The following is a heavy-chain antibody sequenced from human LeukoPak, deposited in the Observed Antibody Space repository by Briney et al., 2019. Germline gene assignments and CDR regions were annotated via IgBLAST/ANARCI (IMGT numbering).Heavy chain of an antibody. D-gene: IGHD3-10*01. J-gene: IGHJ2*01. CDR2: ISAYYGNT. CDR3: ATEGYYGSGSYWYFDL. Sequence: GASVKVSCKASGGTFSSYAISWVRQAPGQGLEWMGWISAYYGNTNYAQKLQGRVTMTTDTSTSTAYMELRSLRSDDTAVYYCATEGYYGSGSYWYFDLWGRGTLVTVSS. V-gene: IGHV1-18*01. CDR1: GGTFSSYA.